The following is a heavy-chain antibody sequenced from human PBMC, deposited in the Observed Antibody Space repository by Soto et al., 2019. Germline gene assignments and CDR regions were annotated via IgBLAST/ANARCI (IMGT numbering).Heavy chain of an antibody. CDR2: MNPNSGNT. CDR1: GYTFTSYD. CDR3: ATNRRYCSGGRCSDGFDP. Sequence: GASVKVSCKASGYTFTSYDLNWVRQATGQGLEWMGWMNPNSGNTGYAQKLQGRVTMTRNTSISTAYMELSSLRSEDTAVYYCATNRRYCSGGRCSDGFDPWGQGTLVTVS. D-gene: IGHD2-15*01. V-gene: IGHV1-8*01. J-gene: IGHJ5*02.